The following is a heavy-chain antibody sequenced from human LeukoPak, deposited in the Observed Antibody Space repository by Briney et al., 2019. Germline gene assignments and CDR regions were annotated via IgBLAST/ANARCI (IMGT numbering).Heavy chain of an antibody. V-gene: IGHV3-11*01. CDR2: IDGSSRYL. CDR1: GFTFSDYY. J-gene: IGHJ4*02. CDR3: VRAYSRGYSDDFDY. D-gene: IGHD3-22*01. Sequence: PGGSLRLSCAASGFTFSDYYMSWMRQAPGKGLEWVSYIDGSSRYLYYADSVKGRFTVSRGNAENSLFLQMNSLRGEDTAVYYCVRAYSRGYSDDFDYWGQGTLVTVSS.